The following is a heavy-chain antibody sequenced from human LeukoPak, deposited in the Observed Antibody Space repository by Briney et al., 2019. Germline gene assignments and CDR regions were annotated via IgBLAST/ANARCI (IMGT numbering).Heavy chain of an antibody. CDR2: IYSEGNT. J-gene: IGHJ5*02. V-gene: IGHV3-53*01. CDR3: VRSSSWTGLLDQ. D-gene: IGHD3/OR15-3a*01. Sequence: EGSLRLSCAASGFTVSSSYMSWVRQAPGKGLEWVSIIYSEGNTYHAESVKGRFTISRDSSKNTVYLQMNSLRGEDAAMYYCVRSSSWTGLLDQWGQGTLVTVSS. CDR1: GFTVSSSY.